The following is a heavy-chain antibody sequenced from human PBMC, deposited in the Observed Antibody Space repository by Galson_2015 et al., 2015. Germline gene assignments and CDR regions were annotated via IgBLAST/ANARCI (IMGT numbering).Heavy chain of an antibody. V-gene: IGHV1-8*01. Sequence: SVKVSCKASGYTFSSYDINWVRQTTGQGLEWMGWMNPNSGNTGYAQKFQGRVTMTRNTSISIAYMELSSLRSEDTAVYYCARGGKYYYDSSGYLNWFDPWGQGTLVLVSS. CDR2: MNPNSGNT. D-gene: IGHD3-22*01. CDR1: GYTFSSYD. CDR3: ARGGKYYYDSSGYLNWFDP. J-gene: IGHJ5*02.